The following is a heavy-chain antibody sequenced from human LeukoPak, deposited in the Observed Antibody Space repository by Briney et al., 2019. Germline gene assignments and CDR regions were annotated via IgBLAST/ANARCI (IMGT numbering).Heavy chain of an antibody. J-gene: IGHJ4*02. CDR3: ARTALGSNYFDY. Sequence: SETLSLTCAVSGGSISSNNWWGWIRQPPGKGLEWIGSIYYSGSTYYNPSLKSRVTISVDTSKIQFSLKLSSVTATDTAVYYCARTALGSNYFDYWGQGTLVTVSS. D-gene: IGHD7-27*01. V-gene: IGHV4-39*01. CDR1: GGSISSNNW. CDR2: IYYSGST.